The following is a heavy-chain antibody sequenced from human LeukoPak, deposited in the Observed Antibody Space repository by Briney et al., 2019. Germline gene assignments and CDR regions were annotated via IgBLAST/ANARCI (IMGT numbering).Heavy chain of an antibody. D-gene: IGHD5-12*01. CDR1: GGSISSGDYY. J-gene: IGHJ4*02. CDR2: IYYSGST. V-gene: IGHV4-30-4*02. Sequence: SETLSLTCTVSGGSISSGDYYWSWIRQPPGKGLEWIGYIYYSGSTYYNPSLKSRVTISVDTSKNQFSLKLSSVTAADTAVYYCARDRGGYECDYWGQGTLATVSS. CDR3: ARDRGGYECDY.